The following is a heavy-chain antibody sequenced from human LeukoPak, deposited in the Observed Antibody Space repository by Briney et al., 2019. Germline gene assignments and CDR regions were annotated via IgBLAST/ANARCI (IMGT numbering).Heavy chain of an antibody. J-gene: IGHJ3*02. CDR1: GGSISSYY. V-gene: IGHV4-59*01. CDR2: ISYSGGT. CDR3: ARYTAMVAFHAHGFDI. D-gene: IGHD5-18*01. Sequence: SETLSLTCTVSGGSISSYYWSWIRQPPGKGLEWIGYISYSGGTNYTPSLKSRVTISIDTSKNQFSLRLRSVTAADTAVYYCARYTAMVAFHAHGFDIWGQGTMVTVS.